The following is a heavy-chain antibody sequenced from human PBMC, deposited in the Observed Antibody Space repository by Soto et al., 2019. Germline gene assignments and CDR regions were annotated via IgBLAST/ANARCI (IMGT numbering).Heavy chain of an antibody. V-gene: IGHV3-30-3*01. CDR2: ISYDGSNK. CDR3: AREGGRSYDFDY. J-gene: IGHJ4*02. Sequence: QVQLVESGGGVVQPGRSLRLSCAASGFTFSSYAMHWVRQAPGKGLEWVAVISYDGSNKYYADSVKGRFTISRDNSKNTLYLQMNSLRDEDTAVYYCAREGGRSYDFDYWGQGTLVTVSS. D-gene: IGHD1-26*01. CDR1: GFTFSSYA.